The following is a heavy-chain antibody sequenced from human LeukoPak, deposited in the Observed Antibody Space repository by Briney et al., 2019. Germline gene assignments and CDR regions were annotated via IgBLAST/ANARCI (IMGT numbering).Heavy chain of an antibody. CDR2: ISSTGGST. Sequence: GGSLRLSCAASGFTFSSYAMSWVRQSPGKGLEWVSGISSTGGSTYYADSVKGRFTISRDNSKNTLYLQMNSLTAEDTAVYYCARGYSSLDPWGQGTLVTVS. V-gene: IGHV3-23*01. CDR3: ARGYSSLDP. J-gene: IGHJ5*02. D-gene: IGHD6-19*01. CDR1: GFTFSSYA.